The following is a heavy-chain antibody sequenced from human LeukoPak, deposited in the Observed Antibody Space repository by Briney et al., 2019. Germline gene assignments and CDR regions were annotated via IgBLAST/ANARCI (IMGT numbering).Heavy chain of an antibody. J-gene: IGHJ6*02. V-gene: IGHV4-30-4*01. CDR1: GGSISSGDYY. CDR2: IYYSGST. D-gene: IGHD1-26*01. CDR3: ARASIVGATHNYYYYGMDV. Sequence: SETLSLTCTVSGGSISSGDYYWSWIRQPPGKGLEWIGYIYYSGSTYYNPSLKSRVTISVDTSKNQFSLKLSSVTAADTAVYYCARASIVGATHNYYYYGMDVWGQGTTVTVSS.